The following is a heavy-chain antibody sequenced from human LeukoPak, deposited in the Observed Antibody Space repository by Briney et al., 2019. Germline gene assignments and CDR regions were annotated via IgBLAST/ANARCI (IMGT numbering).Heavy chain of an antibody. J-gene: IGHJ4*02. V-gene: IGHV1-69*04. CDR1: GGTFSSYA. D-gene: IGHD4-11*01. CDR2: IIPILGIA. Sequence: VASVKVSCKASGGTFSSYAISWVRQAPGQGLEWMGRIIPILGIANYAQKFQGRVTITADKSTSTAYMELSSLRSEDTAVYYCARQLYSNYRIDYWGQGTLVTVSS. CDR3: ARQLYSNYRIDY.